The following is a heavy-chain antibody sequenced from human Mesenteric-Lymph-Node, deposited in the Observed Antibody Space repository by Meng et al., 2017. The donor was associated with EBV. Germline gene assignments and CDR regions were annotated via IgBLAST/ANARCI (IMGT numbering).Heavy chain of an antibody. V-gene: IGHV4-61*01. CDR2: FYYNGRT. CDR3: AREYYYGSGKNY. D-gene: IGHD3-10*01. CDR1: GASVTSGSYY. J-gene: IGHJ4*02. Sequence: QVQLQESGPGLVXPXXXXXLTCTVSGASVTSGSYYWSWVRQPPGKGLELIGYFYYNGRTNYNPSLKSRVTISVDTSKNQFSLRLTSVTAADTAVYYCAREYYYGSGKNYWGQGTLVTVSS.